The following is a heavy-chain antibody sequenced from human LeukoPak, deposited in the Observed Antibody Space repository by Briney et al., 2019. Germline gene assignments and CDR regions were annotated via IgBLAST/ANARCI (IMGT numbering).Heavy chain of an antibody. D-gene: IGHD2-2*01. Sequence: GASVKVSCKASGYTFTDCYMHWVRQAPGQGFEWMGWINPNDGDTNYAQKFQGRGTMTRDTSISTAHMEVSRLRSDDTAEYYCARANFLYCSSSTCPFDYWGQGTLVTVSS. J-gene: IGHJ4*02. CDR1: GYTFTDCY. V-gene: IGHV1-2*02. CDR3: ARANFLYCSSSTCPFDY. CDR2: INPNDGDT.